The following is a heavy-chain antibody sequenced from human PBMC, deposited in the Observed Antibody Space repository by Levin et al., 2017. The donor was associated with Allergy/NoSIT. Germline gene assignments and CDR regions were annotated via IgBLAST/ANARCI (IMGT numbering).Heavy chain of an antibody. CDR1: GFSVGTYG. J-gene: IGHJ4*02. V-gene: IGHV3-33*01. CDR3: VRGVYGVGAIGADF. CDR2: IWSDGRHK. D-gene: IGHD1-26*01. Sequence: SCTASGFSVGTYGMHWVRQAPGKGLNWVAVIWSDGRHKSYAESVKGRFTISRDTSNNTLSLHMTSLRDEDTAVYHCVRGVYGVGAIGADFWGQGTPVTVSS.